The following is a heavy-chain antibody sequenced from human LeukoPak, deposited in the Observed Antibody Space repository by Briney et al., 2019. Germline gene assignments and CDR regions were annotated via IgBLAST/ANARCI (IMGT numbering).Heavy chain of an antibody. CDR1: GGSISSSTYC. Sequence: PSETLSLTCTVSGGSISSSTYCWGWIRQPPGKGLEWIGNIYYSGSTYYSPSLKSRVTISVDTSKNQFSLKLSSVSAADTAVYYCARKFIAVAGTGFDPWGQGTLVTVSS. V-gene: IGHV4-39*01. D-gene: IGHD6-19*01. CDR3: ARKFIAVAGTGFDP. CDR2: IYYSGST. J-gene: IGHJ5*02.